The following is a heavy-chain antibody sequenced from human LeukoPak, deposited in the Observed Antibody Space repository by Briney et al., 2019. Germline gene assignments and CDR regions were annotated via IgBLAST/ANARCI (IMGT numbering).Heavy chain of an antibody. CDR3: ARDYVYTTYYYMDV. CDR1: GYSISSGYY. D-gene: IGHD3-16*01. J-gene: IGHJ6*03. V-gene: IGHV4-38-2*02. Sequence: PSETLSLTCTVSGYSISSGYYWGWIRQPPGKGLEWIGSIYHSGSTYYNPSLKSRVTISVDTSKNQFSLKLSSVTAADTAVYYCARDYVYTTYYYMDVWGKGTTATVSS. CDR2: IYHSGST.